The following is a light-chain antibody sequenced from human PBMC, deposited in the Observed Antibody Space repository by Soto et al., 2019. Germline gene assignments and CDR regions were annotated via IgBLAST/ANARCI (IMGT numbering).Light chain of an antibody. CDR3: HQSGSSPFT. J-gene: IGKJ3*01. Sequence: EIVLTQSPGTLSLSPGERATLSCRASQSVSSSYLAWYQQKPGQAPRLLIYGASSRATGIPDRFSGSGSGTDFTITISRLEPEDFTVYYCHQSGSSPFTFGPGTKVDIK. CDR1: QSVSSSY. V-gene: IGKV3-20*01. CDR2: GAS.